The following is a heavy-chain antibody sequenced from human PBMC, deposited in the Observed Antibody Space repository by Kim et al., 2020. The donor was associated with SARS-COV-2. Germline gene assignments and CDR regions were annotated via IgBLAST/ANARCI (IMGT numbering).Heavy chain of an antibody. Sequence: GGSLRLSCAASGFTFSAYAMSWVRQAPGKGLEWVSHISGNDGSTNYADSVKGRFIISRDNSRNTLHLQMNSLRAEDTAVYYCAKHFGSSGSEFQHWGQGTLVTVS. D-gene: IGHD3-22*01. J-gene: IGHJ1*01. CDR1: GFTFSAYA. CDR2: ISGNDGST. V-gene: IGHV3-23*01. CDR3: AKHFGSSGSEFQH.